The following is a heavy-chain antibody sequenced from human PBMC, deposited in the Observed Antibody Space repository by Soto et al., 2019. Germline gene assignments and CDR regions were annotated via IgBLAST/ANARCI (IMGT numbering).Heavy chain of an antibody. Sequence: GASVELSCKASGYTFASYGISWVRQAPGQGLEWMGWISAYNGNTNYAQKLQGRVTMTTDTSTSTAYMELRSLRSDDTAVYYCAGSPTVGKSGYDINWFDPWGQGTLVTVSS. CDR3: AGSPTVGKSGYDINWFDP. J-gene: IGHJ5*02. CDR2: ISAYNGNT. CDR1: GYTFASYG. D-gene: IGHD5-12*01. V-gene: IGHV1-18*01.